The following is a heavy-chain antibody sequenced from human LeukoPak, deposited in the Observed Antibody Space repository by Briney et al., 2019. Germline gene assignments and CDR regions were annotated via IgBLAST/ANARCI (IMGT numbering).Heavy chain of an antibody. V-gene: IGHV1-18*01. CDR2: ISAYNGNT. CDR1: GYTFTSYG. J-gene: IGHJ5*02. CDR3: ARGLKGIGAAGRGNWFDP. Sequence: GASVKVSCKASGYTFTSYGISWVRQAPGQGLEWMGWISAYNGNTNYAQKLQGRVTMTTDTSTSTAYMELRSLRSDDTAVYYCARGLKGIGAAGRGNWFDPWGQGTLVTVSS. D-gene: IGHD6-13*01.